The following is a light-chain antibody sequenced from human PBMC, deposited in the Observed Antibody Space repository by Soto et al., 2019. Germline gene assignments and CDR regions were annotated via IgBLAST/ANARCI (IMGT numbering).Light chain of an antibody. Sequence: EIVLTQSPGIMSLSPGERATLSCRASQSVSSSYLAWYQQKPGQAPRLLIYGAYSRATGIPDRFSGSGSGTDFTLTISRLEPEDFAVYYCQQYGSSPTFGQGTKLEIK. CDR2: GAY. J-gene: IGKJ2*01. CDR3: QQYGSSPT. V-gene: IGKV3-20*01. CDR1: QSVSSSY.